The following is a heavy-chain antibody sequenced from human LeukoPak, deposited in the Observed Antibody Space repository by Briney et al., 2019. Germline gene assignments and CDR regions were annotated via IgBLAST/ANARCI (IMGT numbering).Heavy chain of an antibody. V-gene: IGHV4-59*08. CDR3: ARQSYDYGANGRNWFDP. CDR2: VSHSGST. J-gene: IGHJ5*02. D-gene: IGHD4/OR15-4a*01. CDR1: GGSINSYY. Sequence: SETLSLTCTVSGGSINSYYWNWIRQPPGKGLEWIGYVSHSGSTNSNPALRSRVTMSVDTSKNQLSLKLTSVTAADTAVYYCARQSYDYGANGRNWFDPWGHGAQVTVSS.